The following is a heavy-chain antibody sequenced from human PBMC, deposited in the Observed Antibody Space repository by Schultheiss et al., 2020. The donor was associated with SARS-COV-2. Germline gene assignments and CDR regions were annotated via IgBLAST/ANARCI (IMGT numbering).Heavy chain of an antibody. CDR3: ASQKKNYYDSSGYYPAEYFQH. V-gene: IGHV4-59*08. Sequence: SETLSLTCTVSGGSISSYYWSWIRQPPGKGLEWIGYIYYSGSTYYNPSLKSRVTISVDTSKNQFSLKLSSVTAADTAVYYCASQKKNYYDSSGYYPAEYFQHWGQGTLVTVSS. J-gene: IGHJ1*01. CDR2: IYYSGST. D-gene: IGHD3-22*01. CDR1: GGSISSYY.